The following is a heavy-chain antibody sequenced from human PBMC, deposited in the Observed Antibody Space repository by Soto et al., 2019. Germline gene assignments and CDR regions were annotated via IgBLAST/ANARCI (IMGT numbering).Heavy chain of an antibody. J-gene: IGHJ5*02. CDR3: ARGGGVCSSTSCYTRGIWFDP. D-gene: IGHD2-2*01. Sequence: SVKVPCKASGGTFSSYAIRWVRQTPGQGLEWMGGIIPIFGTANYAQKFQGRVTITADESTSTAYMELSSLRSEDTAVYYCARGGGVCSSTSCYTRGIWFDPWGQGTLVTVSS. V-gene: IGHV1-69*13. CDR1: GGTFSSYA. CDR2: IIPIFGTA.